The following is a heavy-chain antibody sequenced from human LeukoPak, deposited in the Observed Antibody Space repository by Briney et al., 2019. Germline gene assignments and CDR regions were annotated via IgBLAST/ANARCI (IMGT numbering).Heavy chain of an antibody. CDR3: ARLPLGAFGEVLNFDC. D-gene: IGHD3-10*01. CDR2: INDSGTT. J-gene: IGHJ4*02. V-gene: IGHV4-34*01. CDR1: SEFFSGYY. Sequence: PSETLSLTCGVSSEFFSGYYWGWIRQPPGKGLEWIGDINDSGTTKYNPTLKSRVTISIDTSKNQFSLKVKSVTAADTAVYYCARLPLGAFGEVLNFDCWGQGTLVTGSS.